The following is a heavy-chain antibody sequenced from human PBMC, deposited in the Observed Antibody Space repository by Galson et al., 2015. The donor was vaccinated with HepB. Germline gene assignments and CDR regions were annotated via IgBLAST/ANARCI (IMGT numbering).Heavy chain of an antibody. CDR3: ARDFWNGIDD. V-gene: IGHV3-30-3*01. J-gene: IGHJ4*02. D-gene: IGHD1-1*01. CDR2: ISYDGTDK. CDR1: GFTFRGQA. Sequence: SLRLSCAASGFTFRGQAMHWVRQAPGKGLEWVALISYDGTDKSYADSVKGRSTISRDNSKNTLHLLMTSLRVEDTAVFYCARDFWNGIDDWGQGTLVTVSS.